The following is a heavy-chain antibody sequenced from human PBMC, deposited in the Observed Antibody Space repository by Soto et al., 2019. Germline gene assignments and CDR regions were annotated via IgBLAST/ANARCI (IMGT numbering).Heavy chain of an antibody. V-gene: IGHV3-30-3*01. CDR2: ISYDGSNK. CDR3: ARDLVPDIVVVPAAIDVPG. CDR1: GFTFSSYA. Sequence: PGGSLRLSCAASGFTFSSYAMHWVRQAPGKGLEWVAVISYDGSNKYYADSVKGRFTISRDNSKNTLYLQMNSLRAEDTAVYYCARDLVPDIVVVPAAIDVPGWGQGTLVTVSS. D-gene: IGHD2-2*01. J-gene: IGHJ4*02.